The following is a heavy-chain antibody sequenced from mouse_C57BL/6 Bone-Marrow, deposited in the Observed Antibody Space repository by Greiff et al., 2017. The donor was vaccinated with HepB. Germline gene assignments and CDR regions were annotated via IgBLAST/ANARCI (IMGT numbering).Heavy chain of an antibody. D-gene: IGHD2-1*01. CDR3: ARHGNYVFWFAY. CDR2: INSDGGST. J-gene: IGHJ3*01. CDR1: EYEFPSHD. V-gene: IGHV5-2*01. Sequence: EVKLVESGGGLVQPGESLKLSCESNEYEFPSHDMSWVRKTPEKRLELVAAINSDGGSTYYPDNMERRFIISRDNTKKPLYLQMSSLRSEDTALYYCARHGNYVFWFAYWGQGTLVTVSA.